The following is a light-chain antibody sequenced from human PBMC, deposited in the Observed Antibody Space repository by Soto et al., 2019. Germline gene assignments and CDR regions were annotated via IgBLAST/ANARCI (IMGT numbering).Light chain of an antibody. CDR2: GAS. CDR3: QQYGTSPRYT. J-gene: IGKJ2*01. CDR1: QNVATMY. Sequence: EIVWTQSPGALSLSPGETATLSCRASQNVATMYLSWYQQQPGQAPRLIIYGASSMATVIPDRFSGSGSGTDFTLTISRLEPEYFAVYYWQQYGTSPRYTFGQGTQLAIK. V-gene: IGKV3-20*01.